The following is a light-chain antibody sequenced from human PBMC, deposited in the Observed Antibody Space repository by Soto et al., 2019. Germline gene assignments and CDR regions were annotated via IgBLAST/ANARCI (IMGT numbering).Light chain of an antibody. J-gene: IGLJ2*01. V-gene: IGLV2-23*03. CDR1: SSDVGSYNL. CDR3: CSYAGSSTFDVV. Sequence: QSVLTQPASVSGSPGQSITISCTGTSSDVGSYNLVSWYQHHPGKAPKLMIYEGSKRPSGVSNRFSGSKSGNTASLTISGLQAEDEADYYCCSYAGSSTFDVVFGGGTQLTVL. CDR2: EGS.